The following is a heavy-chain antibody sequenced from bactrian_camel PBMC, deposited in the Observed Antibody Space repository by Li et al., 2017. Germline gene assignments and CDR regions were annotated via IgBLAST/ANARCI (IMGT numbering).Heavy chain of an antibody. Sequence: HVQLVESGGGSAQAGGSLSVSCTASGYRYSIMCMGWFRQAPGKGLEWVSGVNTGGGTTYYANSVQGRFTISRDNAKNTVYLQLNSLATEDMAVYYCATRLTASNYWGQGTQVTVS. J-gene: IGHJ4*01. D-gene: IGHD1*01. CDR1: GYRYSIMC. CDR3: ATRLTASNY. CDR2: VNTGGGTT. V-gene: IGHV3S1*01.